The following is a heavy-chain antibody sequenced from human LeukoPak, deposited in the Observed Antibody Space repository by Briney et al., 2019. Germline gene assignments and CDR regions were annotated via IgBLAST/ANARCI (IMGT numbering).Heavy chain of an antibody. CDR2: FDPEDGET. V-gene: IGHV1-24*01. CDR1: GYTLTELS. D-gene: IGHD3-10*01. CDR3: ATGRSYYNQVWL. J-gene: IGHJ4*02. Sequence: GASVKVSCKVPGYTLTELSMHWVRQAPGKGLEWMGGFDPEDGETIYAQKFQGRVTMTEDTSTDTAYMELSSLRSEDTAVYYCATGRSYYNQVWLWGQGTLVTVSS.